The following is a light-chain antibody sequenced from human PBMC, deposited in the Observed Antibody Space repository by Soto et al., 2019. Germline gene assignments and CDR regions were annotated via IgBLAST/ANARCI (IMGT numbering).Light chain of an antibody. CDR1: SSDVGTYNL. CDR2: EGS. J-gene: IGLJ1*01. V-gene: IGLV2-23*01. CDR3: CSYAGSSTLYV. Sequence: QSALTQPASVSGSPGQSITISCTGTSSDVGTYNLVSWYQHHPGKAPKLMIYEGSKRPSGVSNRFSGSKSGITASLTISGLQAEDEADYYCCSYAGSSTLYVFGTGTKLTVL.